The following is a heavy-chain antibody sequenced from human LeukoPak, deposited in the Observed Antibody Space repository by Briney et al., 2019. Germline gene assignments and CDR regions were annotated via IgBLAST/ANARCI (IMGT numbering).Heavy chain of an antibody. CDR1: GLTFSSYW. CDR2: INRDGSEK. J-gene: IGHJ4*02. V-gene: IGHV3-7*05. CDR3: AKGHSDFGTGFDL. Sequence: GGSLRLSCVASGLTFSSYWMSWVRQAPGKGLEWVANINRDGSEKKYVDSVKGRFTISRDNSKNTLYLQMSSLRAEDTAIYYCAKGHSDFGTGFDLWGQGTLVTVSS. D-gene: IGHD4-17*01.